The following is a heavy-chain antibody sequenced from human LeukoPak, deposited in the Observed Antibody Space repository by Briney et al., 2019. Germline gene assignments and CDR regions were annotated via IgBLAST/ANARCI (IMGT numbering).Heavy chain of an antibody. Sequence: ASVKVSCKASAYTFTSYGISWVRQAPGQGLEWMGWISAYNGNTNYAQKLQGRVTMTTDTSTSTAYMELRSLRSDDTAVYYCARPGGCTNGVCYENWFDPWGQGTLVTVSS. J-gene: IGHJ5*02. CDR3: ARPGGCTNGVCYENWFDP. CDR2: ISAYNGNT. CDR1: AYTFTSYG. V-gene: IGHV1-18*01. D-gene: IGHD2-8*01.